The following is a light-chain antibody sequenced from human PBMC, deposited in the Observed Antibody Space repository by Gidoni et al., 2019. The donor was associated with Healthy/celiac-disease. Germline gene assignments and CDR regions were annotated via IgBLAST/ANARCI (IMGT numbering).Light chain of an antibody. CDR3: QQYNNWPPGFMST. Sequence: EIVMTQSPATLSVSPGERATLSCRASQSVSSNLAWYQQKPGQAPRLLIYGASTRATGIPARFSGSGSGTEFTLISSLQSEDFAVYYCQQYNNWPPGFMSTFGQXTKLEIK. CDR2: GAS. CDR1: QSVSSN. J-gene: IGKJ2*01. V-gene: IGKV3-15*01.